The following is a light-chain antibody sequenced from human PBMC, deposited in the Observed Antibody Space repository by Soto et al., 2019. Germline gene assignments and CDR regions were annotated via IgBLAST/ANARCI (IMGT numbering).Light chain of an antibody. CDR3: QQHGSSPFT. J-gene: IGKJ3*01. CDR1: QSVSANY. CDR2: GAS. Sequence: EIVLTQSPGTLSLSPGERATLSCRVSQSVSANYLAWYQQKPGQAPRLLIYGASSRATGIPDRFSGSGSGTDFTLTISRLEPEDFAVYFCQQHGSSPFTFGPGTKVDI. V-gene: IGKV3-20*01.